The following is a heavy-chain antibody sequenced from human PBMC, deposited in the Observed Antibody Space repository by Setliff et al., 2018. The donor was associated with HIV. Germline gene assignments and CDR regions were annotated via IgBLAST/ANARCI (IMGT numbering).Heavy chain of an antibody. CDR2: INPSGGST. D-gene: IGHD1-26*01. CDR1: GYTFITYY. Sequence: ASVTVSCKASGYTFITYYMHWVRQAPGQGLEWMGIINPSGGSTNYAQKFQGRVTMTRDTSTSTVYMELSSLRSEDTAVYYCARDHMSVGAWVGATSRGLFQHWGQGTLVTVSS. CDR3: ARDHMSVGAWVGATSRGLFQH. V-gene: IGHV1-46*01. J-gene: IGHJ1*01.